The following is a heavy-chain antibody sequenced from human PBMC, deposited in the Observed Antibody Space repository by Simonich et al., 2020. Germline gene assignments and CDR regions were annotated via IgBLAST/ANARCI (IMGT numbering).Heavy chain of an antibody. J-gene: IGHJ4*02. Sequence: QVQLVQSGAEVKKPGASVKVSCKASGYTFTSYGISWVRQAPGKGLEWLGVISAYNGNTNYAQKLQGRVTMTTDTSTSTAYKELRSLRSDDTAVYYCARASRGTWWYYYFDYWGQGTLVTVSS. CDR2: ISAYNGNT. CDR3: ARASRGTWWYYYFDY. CDR1: GYTFTSYG. D-gene: IGHD2-15*01. V-gene: IGHV1-18*01.